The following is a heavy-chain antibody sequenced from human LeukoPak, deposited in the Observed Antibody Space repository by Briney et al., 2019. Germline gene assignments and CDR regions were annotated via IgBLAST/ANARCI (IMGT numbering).Heavy chain of an antibody. V-gene: IGHV4-59*01. J-gene: IGHJ4*02. Sequence: SETLSLTCTASGGSISSYYWSWIRQPPGKGLEWIGYIYYSGSTNYNPSLKSRVTISVDTSKNQFSLKLSSVTAADTAVYYCARSVRPGTDFDYWGQGTLVTVSS. CDR1: GGSISSYY. CDR3: ARSVRPGTDFDY. CDR2: IYYSGST.